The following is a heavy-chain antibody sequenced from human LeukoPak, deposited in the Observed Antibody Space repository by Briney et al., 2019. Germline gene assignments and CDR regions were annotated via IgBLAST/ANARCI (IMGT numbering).Heavy chain of an antibody. Sequence: SETLSLTCTVYGGSISNYYWSWIRQPPGKGLEWIGYIYYSGSTNYNPSLKSRVTISVDTSKNQFSLKLSSVTAADTAVYYCASFNYDFWTHWGQGTLVTVSS. J-gene: IGHJ4*02. V-gene: IGHV4-59*01. CDR2: IYYSGST. D-gene: IGHD3-3*01. CDR1: GGSISNYY. CDR3: ASFNYDFWTH.